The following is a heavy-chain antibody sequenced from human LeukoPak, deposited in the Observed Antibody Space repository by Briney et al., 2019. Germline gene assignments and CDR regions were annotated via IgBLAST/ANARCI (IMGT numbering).Heavy chain of an antibody. CDR3: ARDPGDYYYGMDV. V-gene: IGHV4-4*07. J-gene: IGHJ6*02. Sequence: SETPSLTCTVSGGSIKSFYWTWIRQPAGKGLEWIGHIYTGGTTNYNPSLKSRVSMSVDTSKNQFFLKLRSVTAADTAVYYCARDPGDYYYGMDVWGQGTTVTVSS. CDR1: GGSIKSFY. CDR2: IYTGGTT. D-gene: IGHD3-10*01.